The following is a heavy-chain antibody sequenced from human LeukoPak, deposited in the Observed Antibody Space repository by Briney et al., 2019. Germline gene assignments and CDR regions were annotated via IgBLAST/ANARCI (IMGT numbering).Heavy chain of an antibody. J-gene: IGHJ5*02. CDR3: ARVYVSSSWLANNWFDP. Sequence: QSGGSLRLSCAASGFTFSSYAMHWVRQAPGKGLEWVAVISYDGSNKYYADSVKGRFTISRDNSKNTLYLQMNSLRAEDTAVYYCARVYVSSSWLANNWFDPWGQGTLVTVSS. CDR2: ISYDGSNK. D-gene: IGHD6-13*01. CDR1: GFTFSSYA. V-gene: IGHV3-30-3*01.